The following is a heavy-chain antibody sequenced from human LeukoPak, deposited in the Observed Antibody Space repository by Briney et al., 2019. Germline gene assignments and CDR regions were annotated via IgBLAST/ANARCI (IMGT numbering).Heavy chain of an antibody. J-gene: IGHJ6*03. CDR1: GGSISSYY. CDR2: IYTSGST. CDR3: ARVRLGAVYYYYYYMDV. V-gene: IGHV4-4*07. Sequence: PSETLSLTCTVSGGSISSYYWSWIRQPAGKGLEWIGRIYTSGSTNYNPSLKSRVTMSVDTSKNQFSLKLSSVTAADTAVYYCARVRLGAVYYYYYYMDVWGKGTTVTISS. D-gene: IGHD3-16*01.